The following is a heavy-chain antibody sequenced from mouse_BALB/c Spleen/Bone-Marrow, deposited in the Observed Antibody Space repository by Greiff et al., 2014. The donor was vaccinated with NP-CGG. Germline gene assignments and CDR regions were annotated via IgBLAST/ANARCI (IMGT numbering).Heavy chain of an antibody. Sequence: VQLEESGAELAKPGASVKMSCKASDYTFTSYWMHWVKQRPGQGLEWIGYINPSTGYTEYNQNFKDKATLTADKSSITAYMQLSSLTSEDSAVYYCTRSTGYIDYWGQGTSVTVSS. V-gene: IGHV1-7*01. CDR3: TRSTGYIDY. J-gene: IGHJ4*01. CDR1: DYTFTSYW. D-gene: IGHD3-2*01. CDR2: INPSTGYT.